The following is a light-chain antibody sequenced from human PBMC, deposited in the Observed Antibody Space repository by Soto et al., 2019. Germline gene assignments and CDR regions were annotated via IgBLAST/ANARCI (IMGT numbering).Light chain of an antibody. V-gene: IGKV3-15*01. Sequence: EIVVTQSPATPSVSPGGKATLSRRASQSVSSNLAWYQQKPGQAPRLLIYGASTRATGIPARFSGSGSGTEFTLTISSLQSEDFAVYYCQQCNDWPPTFGQGTKV. J-gene: IGKJ1*01. CDR1: QSVSSN. CDR3: QQCNDWPPT. CDR2: GAS.